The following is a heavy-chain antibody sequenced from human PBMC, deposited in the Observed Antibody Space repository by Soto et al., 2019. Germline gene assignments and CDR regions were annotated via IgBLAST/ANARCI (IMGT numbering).Heavy chain of an antibody. Sequence: QVQLQESGPGLVKPSQTLSLTCTVSGGSISSGGYYWSWIRQHPGKGLEWIGYIYYSGSTYYNPPLKSRVTISVDTSKTQFSLKLSSVTAADTAVYYCARDKGGYVEWFDPWGQGTLVTVSS. CDR2: IYYSGST. CDR1: GGSISSGGYY. D-gene: IGHD5-18*01. V-gene: IGHV4-31*03. J-gene: IGHJ5*02. CDR3: ARDKGGYVEWFDP.